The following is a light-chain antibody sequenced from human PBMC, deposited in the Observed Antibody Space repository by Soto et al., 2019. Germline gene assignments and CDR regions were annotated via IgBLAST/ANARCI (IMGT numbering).Light chain of an antibody. Sequence: QSVLTQPPSVSGAPGQRVTISCTGSSSNIGAGYDVHWYQQLPGTAPKLLIYGNSNRPSGVPDRFSGSTSGTSASLAITGLQAEDGADYYCQYYDSSLSALYGFRTGTKVTVL. CDR3: QYYDSSLSALYG. V-gene: IGLV1-40*01. CDR2: GNS. CDR1: SSNIGAGYD. J-gene: IGLJ1*01.